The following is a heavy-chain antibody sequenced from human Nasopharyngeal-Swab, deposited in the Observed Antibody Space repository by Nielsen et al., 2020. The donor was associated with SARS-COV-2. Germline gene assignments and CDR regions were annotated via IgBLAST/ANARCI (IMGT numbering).Heavy chain of an antibody. J-gene: IGHJ4*02. CDR3: LRGIGGLQATDREF. CDR1: GFSFNTYT. Sequence: GESLKISCAASGFSFNTYTFNWVRQAPGKGLEWVSFIHTGSNDILYAESVEGRFSISRDDAQSSLHLQMNSLRVEDTAVYYCLRGIGGLQATDREFWGQGTLVTVSS. D-gene: IGHD3-16*01. CDR2: IHTGSNDI. V-gene: IGHV3-21*06.